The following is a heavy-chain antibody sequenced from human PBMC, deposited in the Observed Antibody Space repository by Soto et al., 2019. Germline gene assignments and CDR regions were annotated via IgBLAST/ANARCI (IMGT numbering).Heavy chain of an antibody. D-gene: IGHD5-12*01. CDR2: ISTSGSTK. CDR1: GFTFSAYE. CDR3: GRELATTQGFDY. Sequence: GGTLRLSCAASGFTFSAYEVYWVRLSPGKGLEWISKISTSGSTKYYADSVKGRFMISRDNTKNSLYLHMHSLRAEATAVYYCGRELATTQGFDYWGQGTLVTVSS. V-gene: IGHV3-48*03. J-gene: IGHJ4*02.